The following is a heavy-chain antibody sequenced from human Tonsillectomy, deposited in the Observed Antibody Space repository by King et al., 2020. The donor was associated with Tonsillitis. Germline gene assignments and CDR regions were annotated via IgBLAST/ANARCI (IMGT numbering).Heavy chain of an antibody. Sequence: VQLVESGGGLVQPGGSLRLSCAASGFTFSSYWMTWVRQAPGKGLEWVANIKQDGSEKYYVDSVKGRFTISRDNAKNSLYLHMNSLRAEDTAVYYCARDVGGWFGESHYFDYWGQGTLVTVSS. J-gene: IGHJ4*02. V-gene: IGHV3-7*04. CDR2: IKQDGSEK. CDR1: GFTFSSYW. CDR3: ARDVGGWFGESHYFDY. D-gene: IGHD3-10*01.